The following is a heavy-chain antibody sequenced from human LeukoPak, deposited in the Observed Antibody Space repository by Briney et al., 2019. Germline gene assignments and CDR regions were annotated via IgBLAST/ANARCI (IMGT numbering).Heavy chain of an antibody. CDR3: ARFLVDTAMAAYNWFDP. V-gene: IGHV4-30-4*08. J-gene: IGHJ5*02. CDR1: GGSISSGDYY. Sequence: SQTLSLTCTVSGGSISSGDYYWSWIRQPPGKGLEWIGEINHSGSTNYNPSLKSRVTISVDTSKNQFSLKLSSVTAADTAVYYCARFLVDTAMAAYNWFDPWGQGTLVTVSS. D-gene: IGHD5-18*01. CDR2: INHSGST.